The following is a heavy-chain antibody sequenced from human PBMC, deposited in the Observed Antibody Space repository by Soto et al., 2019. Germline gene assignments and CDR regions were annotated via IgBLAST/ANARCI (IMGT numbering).Heavy chain of an antibody. CDR2: MNPNSGNT. J-gene: IGHJ6*03. CDR3: ARATYYYFYMDV. V-gene: IGHV1-8*01. CDR1: GYSFTSYD. Sequence: ASVRGSCKASGYSFTSYDINWVRQATGQGLEWMGWMNPNSGNTGYAQKFQGRVTMTRNTSISTAYMELSSLRSDDTAVYYCARATYYYFYMDVWGKGTTVTVSS.